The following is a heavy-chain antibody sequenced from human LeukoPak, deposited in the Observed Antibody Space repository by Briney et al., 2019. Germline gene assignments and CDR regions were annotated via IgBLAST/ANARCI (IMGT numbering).Heavy chain of an antibody. CDR3: AREKRSGYSYGYGY. CDR2: INPNSGGT. J-gene: IGHJ4*02. CDR1: GYTFTGYY. Sequence: ASVKVSCKASGYTFTGYYMHWVRQAPGQGLEWMGRINPNSGGTNYAQKFQGRVTMTRDTSISTAYMELSRLRSDDTAVYYCAREKRSGYSYGYGYWGQGTLVTVSS. D-gene: IGHD5-18*01. V-gene: IGHV1-2*06.